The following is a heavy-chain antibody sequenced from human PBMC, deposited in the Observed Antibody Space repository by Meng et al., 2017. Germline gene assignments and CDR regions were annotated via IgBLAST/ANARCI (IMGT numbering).Heavy chain of an antibody. V-gene: IGHV6-1*01. CDR1: GDRVSSNSAA. D-gene: IGHD1-26*01. CDR2: AYYRSKWYH. J-gene: IGHJ4*02. Sequence: QIHLQQSGPGLVKPSQTLLRICAYSGDRVSSNSAAWNWIRQSPSRGLEWLGRAYYRSKWYHDYAESVKSRISIDPDTSKNQFSLQLRSVTPEDSAVYYCARGSYSFDSWGQRTLVTVSS. CDR3: ARGSYSFDS.